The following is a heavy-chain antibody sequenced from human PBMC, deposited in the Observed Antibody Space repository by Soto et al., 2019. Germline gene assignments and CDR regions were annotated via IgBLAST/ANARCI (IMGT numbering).Heavy chain of an antibody. D-gene: IGHD5-12*01. V-gene: IGHV1-18*01. Sequence: QVQLVQSAAEVKKPGASVKVSCKAYGNTFTNHGITWVRQAPGQGLEWMGWIRPLNGKTNYAQEFQGRFTMTTDTSTTTVYMELTSLRSDDTAVYYCARDSDRDGYIYWFFDLWGRGTLVTVSS. CDR3: ARDSDRDGYIYWFFDL. CDR2: IRPLNGKT. J-gene: IGHJ2*01. CDR1: GNTFTNHG.